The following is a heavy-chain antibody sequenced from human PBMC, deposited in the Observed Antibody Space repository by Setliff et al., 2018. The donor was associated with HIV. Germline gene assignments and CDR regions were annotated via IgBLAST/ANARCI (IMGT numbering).Heavy chain of an antibody. CDR3: ASSGGYTSGLYFYYGMDV. J-gene: IGHJ6*02. CDR2: IYHSGST. CDR1: GGSISSSNW. D-gene: IGHD5-18*01. V-gene: IGHV4-4*02. Sequence: SETLSLTCAVSGGSISSSNWWSWVRQPPGKGLEWIGEIYHSGSTNYNPSLKSRVTISVDKSKNQFSLRLTSVTAADTAVYYCASSGGYTSGLYFYYGMDVWGQGTTVTV.